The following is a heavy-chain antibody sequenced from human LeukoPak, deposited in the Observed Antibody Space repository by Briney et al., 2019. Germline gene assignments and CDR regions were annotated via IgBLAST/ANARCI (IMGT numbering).Heavy chain of an antibody. D-gene: IGHD3-9*01. CDR2: MYSGGNT. CDR1: GFTVSSNY. J-gene: IGHJ6*02. Sequence: GGSLRLSCAASGFTVSSNYMSWVRQAPGKGLEWVSVMYSGGNTYYADSVKGRFTFSRDNSKNILYLQMNSLRAEDTAVYYCAKSYYDILTGNSASYYYYGMDVWGQGTTVTVSS. V-gene: IGHV3-53*01. CDR3: AKSYYDILTGNSASYYYYGMDV.